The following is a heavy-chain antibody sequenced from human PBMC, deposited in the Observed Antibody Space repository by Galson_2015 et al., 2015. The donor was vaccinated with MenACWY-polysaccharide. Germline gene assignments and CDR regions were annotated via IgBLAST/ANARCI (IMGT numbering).Heavy chain of an antibody. CDR3: AKWSGISCYSGFAFDI. J-gene: IGHJ3*02. D-gene: IGHD2-15*01. CDR1: GFTFSSYA. Sequence: SLRLSCAASGFTFSSYAMAWVRLAPGKGLEWVSGIHGSDGSTYYADSVRGRFTISRDNSKNMVDLQMNSLGAEDTAIYYCAKWSGISCYSGFAFDIWGRGTMVTVSS. V-gene: IGHV3-23*01. CDR2: IHGSDGST.